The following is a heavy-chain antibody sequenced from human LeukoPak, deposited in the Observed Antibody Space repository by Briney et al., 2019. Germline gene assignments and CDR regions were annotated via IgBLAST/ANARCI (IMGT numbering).Heavy chain of an antibody. CDR1: GGSISSSSYY. V-gene: IGHV4-39*07. J-gene: IGHJ5*02. Sequence: PSETLSLTCTVSGGSISSSSYYWGWIRQPPGKGLEWIGRIYPSGNTNYNPSLKSRVTISVDTSKNQFSLKLSSVTAADTAVYYCARLVTRYYYGSGSYRFDPWGQGTLVTVSS. CDR3: ARLVTRYYYGSGSYRFDP. D-gene: IGHD3-10*01. CDR2: IYPSGNT.